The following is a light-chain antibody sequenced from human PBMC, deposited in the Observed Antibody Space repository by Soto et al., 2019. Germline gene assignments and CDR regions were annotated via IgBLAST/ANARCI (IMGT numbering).Light chain of an antibody. CDR2: GAS. CDR3: QQYGSSTYP. J-gene: IGKJ2*01. V-gene: IGKV3-20*01. CDR1: QSVSRSY. Sequence: EIVLTQSPGTVSLSPGERATLSCRASQSVSRSYLAWYQLKPGQAPRLLIYGASSRATGIPDRFSGSGSGTDFTLTISRLEPEDFAVYYCQQYGSSTYPYGQGTKLEIK.